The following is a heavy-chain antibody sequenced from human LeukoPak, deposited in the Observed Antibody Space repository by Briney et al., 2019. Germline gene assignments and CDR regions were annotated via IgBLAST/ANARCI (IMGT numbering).Heavy chain of an antibody. CDR2: INPNSGGT. J-gene: IGHJ4*02. Sequence: ASVKGSCKASGDTFTGDYIHGGRQAPVQGVEWMGCINPNSGGTNYAQNFQGRVTMTRDTSISTAYMELSRLRSDDTAAYYCARDYEGAVGKYWGQRTLVTVSS. D-gene: IGHD6-19*01. V-gene: IGHV1-2*02. CDR3: ARDYEGAVGKY. CDR1: GDTFTGDY.